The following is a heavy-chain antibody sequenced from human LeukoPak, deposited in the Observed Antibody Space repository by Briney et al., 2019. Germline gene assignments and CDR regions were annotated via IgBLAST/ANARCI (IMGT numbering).Heavy chain of an antibody. Sequence: ASVKVSCKASGYTFTSYGISWVRQAPGQGLEWMGWISAYNGNTNYAQKFQGRVTITADESTSTAYMELSSLRSEDTAVYYCARVVVRGVPTPTRDYYYGMDVWGQGTTVTVSS. V-gene: IGHV1-18*01. D-gene: IGHD3-10*01. CDR3: ARVVVRGVPTPTRDYYYGMDV. CDR2: ISAYNGNT. J-gene: IGHJ6*02. CDR1: GYTFTSYG.